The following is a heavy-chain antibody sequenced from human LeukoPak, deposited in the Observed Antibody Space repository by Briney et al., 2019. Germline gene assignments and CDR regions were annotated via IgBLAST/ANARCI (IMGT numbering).Heavy chain of an antibody. D-gene: IGHD3-9*01. V-gene: IGHV3-23*01. CDR1: GLIFRSYA. J-gene: IGHJ4*02. Sequence: GGSLRLSCAASGLIFRSYAMSWVRQAPGKGLEWVSAISGSGGAIDYADSVKGRFTISRDNSKNTTDLQMNSLRAEDTAVYYCAKDLYYDLLMGIFDHWGQGTLVTVSS. CDR3: AKDLYYDLLMGIFDH. CDR2: ISGSGGAI.